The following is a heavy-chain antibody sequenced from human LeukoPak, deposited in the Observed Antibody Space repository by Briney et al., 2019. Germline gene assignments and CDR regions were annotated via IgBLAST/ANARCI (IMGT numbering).Heavy chain of an antibody. V-gene: IGHV4-34*01. Sequence: SETLYFTYAAYGGSFSGYYWSWIRQPPGTRLEWIGEINHSGSSNYNPSLKSRVTISVDTSKNQFSLKLSSVTAADTAVYYCARVGSPDAFDIWGQGTMVTVSS. D-gene: IGHD3-10*01. CDR1: GGSFSGYY. J-gene: IGHJ3*02. CDR3: ARVGSPDAFDI. CDR2: INHSGSS.